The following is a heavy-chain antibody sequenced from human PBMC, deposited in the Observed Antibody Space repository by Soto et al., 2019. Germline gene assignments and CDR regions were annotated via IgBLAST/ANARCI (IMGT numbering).Heavy chain of an antibody. CDR3: ASGQQVILRYYYGLDV. J-gene: IGHJ6*02. CDR2: IYYDDGST. D-gene: IGHD6-13*01. V-gene: IGHV3-53*02. Sequence: EVQLVETGGGLIQPGGSLRLSCAVSGFTVSTNYMSWVRQAPGKGLEWVSVIYYDDGSTYYADSVKGRFSISRDSSRNTLYLQMNSLRAEDTAVYYCASGQQVILRYYYGLDVWGQGTTVNVSS. CDR1: GFTVSTNY.